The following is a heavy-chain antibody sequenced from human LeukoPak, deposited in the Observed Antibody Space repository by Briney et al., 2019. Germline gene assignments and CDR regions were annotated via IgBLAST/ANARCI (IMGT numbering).Heavy chain of an antibody. J-gene: IGHJ6*02. D-gene: IGHD3-10*01. CDR3: ARDRRFGSGRRYYYNGMDV. V-gene: IGHV1-18*01. Sequence: ASVKVSCKASGYTFSSYGLSWVRQAPGQGLEWVGWISVYNGDTKFAQKLQGRVIMTTDTSTRTAYMELRSPRSDDTAVYFCARDRRFGSGRRYYYNGMDVWGQGTTVTVSS. CDR1: GYTFSSYG. CDR2: ISVYNGDT.